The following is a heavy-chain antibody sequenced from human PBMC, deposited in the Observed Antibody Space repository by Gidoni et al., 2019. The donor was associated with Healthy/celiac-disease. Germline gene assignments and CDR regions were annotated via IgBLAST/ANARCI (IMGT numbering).Heavy chain of an antibody. Sequence: EVQLVESGGGLVQPGRSLRLSCTASGFTFGDYAMSWFRQAPGKGLEWVGFIRSKAYGGTTEYAESVKGRFTISRDDSKSIAYLQMNSLKTEDTAVYYCTRDRGWNYAPNFDYWGQGTLVTVSS. CDR3: TRDRGWNYAPNFDY. D-gene: IGHD1-7*01. J-gene: IGHJ4*02. CDR1: GFTFGDYA. V-gene: IGHV3-49*03. CDR2: IRSKAYGGTT.